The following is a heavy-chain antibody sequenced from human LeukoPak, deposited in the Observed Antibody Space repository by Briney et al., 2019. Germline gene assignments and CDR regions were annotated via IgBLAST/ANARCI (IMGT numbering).Heavy chain of an antibody. CDR2: IYNSGST. CDR3: ARDTGNYFYYYMDV. V-gene: IGHV4-4*07. J-gene: IGHJ6*03. CDR1: GGSISSYY. Sequence: PSETLSLTCTVSGGSISSYYWSWIRQPAGKGLEWIGRIYNSGSTNYNPSPMSQVTISVDKTNNQFSLMLSSVTAAETAVYYCARDTGNYFYYYMDVWGKGTTVTVSS. D-gene: IGHD2-8*02.